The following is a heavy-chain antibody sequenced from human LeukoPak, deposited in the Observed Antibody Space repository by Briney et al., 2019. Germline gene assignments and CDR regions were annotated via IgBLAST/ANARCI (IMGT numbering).Heavy chain of an antibody. V-gene: IGHV3-30*02. CDR1: GFIFSSYG. D-gene: IGHD6-19*01. CDR2: IRYDGTNK. Sequence: GGSLRLSCAASGFIFSSYGMHWVRQAPGKGLEWVAFIRYDGTNKYYADSVKGRFTISRDDSKNTLYLQMSSLRAEDTAVYYCAKEKSSGWHDAFDIGGPGTTVTVSS. CDR3: AKEKSSGWHDAFDI. J-gene: IGHJ3*02.